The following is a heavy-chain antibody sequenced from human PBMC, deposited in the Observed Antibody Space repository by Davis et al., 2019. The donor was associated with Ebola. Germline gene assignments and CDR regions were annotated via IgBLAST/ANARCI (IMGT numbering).Heavy chain of an antibody. Sequence: PSETLSLTCTVSGGSISSHYWSWIRQPPGKGLEWIGYIYYSGSTNYNPSLKSRVTISVDTSKNQFSLKLSSVTAADTAVYYCARHAPLGFCSSTSCPDFDYWGQGTLVTVSS. D-gene: IGHD2-2*01. V-gene: IGHV4-59*08. CDR2: IYYSGST. CDR3: ARHAPLGFCSSTSCPDFDY. J-gene: IGHJ4*02. CDR1: GGSISSHY.